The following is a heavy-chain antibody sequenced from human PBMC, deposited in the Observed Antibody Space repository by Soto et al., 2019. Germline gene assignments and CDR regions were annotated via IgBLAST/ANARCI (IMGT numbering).Heavy chain of an antibody. V-gene: IGHV5-51*01. D-gene: IGHD2-2*01. CDR3: ARGYCTTTICDPWFDP. CDR1: GYTFSVYW. Sequence: RGESLKIFCKASGYTFSVYWIGWVRQMPGKGLEWMGNIYPDDSDTRYSPSFKGQVTISVDKSSSTAYLQWSTLKASDNAMYYCARGYCTTTICDPWFDPWGQGTLVTVS. J-gene: IGHJ5*02. CDR2: IYPDDSDT.